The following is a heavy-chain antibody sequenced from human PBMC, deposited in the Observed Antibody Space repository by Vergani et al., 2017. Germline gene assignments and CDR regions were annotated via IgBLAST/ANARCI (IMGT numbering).Heavy chain of an antibody. V-gene: IGHV4-39*07. CDR1: GGSISSSSYY. CDR3: ARDGYNSAADY. D-gene: IGHD5-24*01. Sequence: QLQLQESGPGLVKPSETLSLTCTVSGGSISSSSYYWGWIRQPPGKGLEWIGSIYYSGSTFYNPSLKSRVTISVDTSKNQFSLKLSSVTAADTAVYYCARDGYNSAADYWGQGTLVTVSS. J-gene: IGHJ4*02. CDR2: IYYSGST.